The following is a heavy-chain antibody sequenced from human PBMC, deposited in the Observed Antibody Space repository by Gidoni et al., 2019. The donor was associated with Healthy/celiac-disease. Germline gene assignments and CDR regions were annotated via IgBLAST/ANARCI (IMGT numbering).Heavy chain of an antibody. CDR3: ARLDYDKGVRGAFDI. D-gene: IGHD3-22*01. Sequence: QKFQGRVTITRDTSASTAYMELSSLRSEDTAVYYCARLDYDKGVRGAFDIWGQGTMVTVSS. J-gene: IGHJ3*02. V-gene: IGHV1-3*01.